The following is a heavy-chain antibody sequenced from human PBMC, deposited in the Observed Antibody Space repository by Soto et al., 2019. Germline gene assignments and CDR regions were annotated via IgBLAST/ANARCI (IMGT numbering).Heavy chain of an antibody. V-gene: IGHV5-51*01. CDR1: GYRLDAAW. D-gene: IGHD3-10*01. CDR2: TKPGGSDL. J-gene: IGHJ4*02. Sequence: GESLKISCKGVGYRLDAAWIGWLRQMPGKGLEWMGLTKPGGSDLRYSPSFRGQVTISADAAVNTAYLQWDSLKASDTAMYYCARQITYIRDFWGQGTMVTVSS. CDR3: ARQITYIRDF.